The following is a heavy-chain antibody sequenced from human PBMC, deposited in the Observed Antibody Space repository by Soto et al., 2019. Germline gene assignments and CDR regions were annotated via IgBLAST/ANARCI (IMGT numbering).Heavy chain of an antibody. CDR1: GFTFSSYA. J-gene: IGHJ4*02. V-gene: IGHV3-23*01. CDR3: ASRSSGWYVDS. D-gene: IGHD6-19*01. Sequence: EVQLLESGGGLVQPGGSLRLSCAASGFTFSSYAMNWVRQAPGKGLEWVSVISGSGGSTYYADSVKGRFTISRDNSKTPLYRQMNSLRAEDTAVYYCASRSSGWYVDSWGQGTLVTVAS. CDR2: ISGSGGST.